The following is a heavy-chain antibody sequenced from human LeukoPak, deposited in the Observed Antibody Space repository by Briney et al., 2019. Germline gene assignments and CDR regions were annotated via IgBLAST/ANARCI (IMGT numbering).Heavy chain of an antibody. CDR1: GFTFSSYG. V-gene: IGHV3-30*02. J-gene: IGHJ6*03. Sequence: GGSLRLSCAASGFTFSSYGMHWVRQAPGKGLEWVAFIRYDGSNKYYADSVKGRFTISRDNSKNTLYLQMNSLRAEDTAVYYCAKDRVRRYSSSWYYYYYMDVWGKGTTVTVSS. CDR2: IRYDGSNK. CDR3: AKDRVRRYSSSWYYYYYMDV. D-gene: IGHD6-13*01.